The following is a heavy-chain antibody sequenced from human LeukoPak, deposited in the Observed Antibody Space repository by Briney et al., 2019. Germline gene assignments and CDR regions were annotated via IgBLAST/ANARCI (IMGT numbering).Heavy chain of an antibody. J-gene: IGHJ4*02. V-gene: IGHV3-30*18. Sequence: GGSLRLSCTASGFTFSNYAMSWVRQAPGKGLEWVAVISYDGSNKYYADSVKGRFTISRDNSKNTLYLQMNSLRAEDTAVYYCAKTAATDYWGQGTLVTVSS. D-gene: IGHD6-13*01. CDR3: AKTAATDY. CDR2: ISYDGSNK. CDR1: GFTFSNYA.